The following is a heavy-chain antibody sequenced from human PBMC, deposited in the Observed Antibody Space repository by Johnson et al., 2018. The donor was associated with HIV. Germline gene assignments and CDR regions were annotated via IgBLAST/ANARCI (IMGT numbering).Heavy chain of an antibody. J-gene: IGHJ3*02. CDR1: GFKLYEYD. CDR3: ARAMYYYDTSGYLIRPRAFDI. Sequence: EVQLVESGGDVVRPGGSLRISCVASGFKLYEYDVSWVRQVPGKGMEWVSGINWSGGGTAYADAVKGRFTVSRDNAKNSLYLQMNSLRAEDTALSYCARAMYYYDTSGYLIRPRAFDIWGQGTVVTVSS. CDR2: INWSGGGT. V-gene: IGHV3-20*04. D-gene: IGHD3-22*01.